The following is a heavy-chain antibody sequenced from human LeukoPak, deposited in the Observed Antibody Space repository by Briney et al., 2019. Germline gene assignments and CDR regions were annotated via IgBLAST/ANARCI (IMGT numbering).Heavy chain of an antibody. CDR1: GFTFSSYG. D-gene: IGHD4-17*01. CDR2: ISYDGSNK. CDR3: AKDAHGDYRFSYYFDY. V-gene: IGHV3-30*18. J-gene: IGHJ4*02. Sequence: GGSLRLSCAASGFTFSSYGMHWVRRAPGKGLEWVAVISYDGSNKYYADSVKGRFTISRDNSKNTLYLQMNSLRAEDTAVYYCAKDAHGDYRFSYYFDYWGQGTLVTASS.